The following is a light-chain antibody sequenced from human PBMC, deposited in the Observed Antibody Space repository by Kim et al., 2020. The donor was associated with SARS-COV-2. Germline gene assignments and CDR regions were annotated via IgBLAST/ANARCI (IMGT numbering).Light chain of an antibody. V-gene: IGKV3-15*01. Sequence: SVSRGERPTLSGRARQNFSSNLAWYQQKPGQAPRLLIYGASTRATGTPSRFSGSGSGTEFTLTSSSLQSEDFAVYSCQQYNKWPYTFGQGTKREIK. CDR3: QQYNKWPYT. CDR2: GAS. J-gene: IGKJ2*01. CDR1: QNFSSN.